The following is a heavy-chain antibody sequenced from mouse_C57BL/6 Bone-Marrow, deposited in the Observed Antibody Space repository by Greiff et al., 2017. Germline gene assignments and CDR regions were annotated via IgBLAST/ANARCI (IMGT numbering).Heavy chain of an antibody. V-gene: IGHV1-15*01. Sequence: QVQLQQSGAELVRPGASVTLSCKASGYTFTDYEMHWVKQTPVHGLEWIGAIDPETGGTAYNQKFKGKAILTADKSSSTAYMELRSLTSEDSAVYYCTRGGYYSYYFDYWGQGTTLTVSS. CDR1: GYTFTDYE. D-gene: IGHD2-3*01. CDR2: IDPETGGT. CDR3: TRGGYYSYYFDY. J-gene: IGHJ2*01.